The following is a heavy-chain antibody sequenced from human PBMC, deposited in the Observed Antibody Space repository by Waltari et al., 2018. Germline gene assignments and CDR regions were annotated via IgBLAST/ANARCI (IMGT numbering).Heavy chain of an antibody. CDR1: GLTFRSCW. Sequence: EVQLVESVGGLVQPGGSLSLSCAASGLTFRSCWMSWFRQAPGKGQERVANIKQDGSEKYYVDAVKGRFTISRDNAKNSLYLQMNSLRAEDTAVYYCARGGGQGEGVATDYWGQGTLVTVSS. CDR3: ARGGGQGEGVATDY. CDR2: IKQDGSEK. V-gene: IGHV3-7*01. D-gene: IGHD3-16*01. J-gene: IGHJ4*02.